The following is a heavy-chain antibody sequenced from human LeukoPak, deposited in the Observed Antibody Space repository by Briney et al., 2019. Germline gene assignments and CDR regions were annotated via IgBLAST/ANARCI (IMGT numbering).Heavy chain of an antibody. CDR3: ASRKSYGGYDY. V-gene: IGHV3-48*03. CDR1: RFTFSSYH. CDR2: IHSSGSTI. D-gene: IGHD5-12*01. Sequence: PGGSLRLSCAASRFTFSSYHMNWLGQAPGKGREWVSYIHSSGSTIYYADSVKGRFTISRDKAKNSLYLQMNSLRAEDTAVYYCASRKSYGGYDYWGQGTLVTVSS. J-gene: IGHJ4*02.